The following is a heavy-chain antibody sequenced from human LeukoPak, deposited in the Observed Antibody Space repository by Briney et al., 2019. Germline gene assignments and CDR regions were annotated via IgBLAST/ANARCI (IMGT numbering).Heavy chain of an antibody. CDR3: ASPPGRSMP. Sequence: SCKASGYTFTGYYMHWVRQAPGKGLEWVAVISYDGSNKYYADSVKGRFTISRDNSKNTLYLQMNSLRAEDTAVYYCASPPGRSMPWGQGTTVTVSS. J-gene: IGHJ6*02. CDR2: ISYDGSNK. CDR1: GYTFTGYY. V-gene: IGHV3-30-3*01. D-gene: IGHD2/OR15-2a*01.